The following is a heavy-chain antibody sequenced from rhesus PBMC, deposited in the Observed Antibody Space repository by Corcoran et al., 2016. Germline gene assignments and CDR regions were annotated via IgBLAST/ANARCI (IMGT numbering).Heavy chain of an antibody. CDR1: GGSISGGYD. J-gene: IGHJ4*01. V-gene: IGHV4-76*01. Sequence: QVQLQESGPGVVKPSETLSLTCAVSGGSISGGYDWRWIRQPPGKGLEWIGYIYGRSGSTNYNPSLKTRFTISKDAPKTEFSLKLSSVTAADTAVYYCARIYTVTWLPIDYWGQGVLVTVSS. CDR2: IYGRSGST. CDR3: ARIYTVTWLPIDY. D-gene: IGHD4-23*01.